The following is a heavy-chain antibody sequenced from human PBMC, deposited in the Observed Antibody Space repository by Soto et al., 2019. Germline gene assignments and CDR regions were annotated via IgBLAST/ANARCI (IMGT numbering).Heavy chain of an antibody. CDR1: GYSFTRYW. J-gene: IGHJ6*02. V-gene: IGHV5-51*01. Sequence: GGSLKISCKGSGYSFTRYWVGWVRQMPGKGLEWMGIIYPGDSDTRYSPSFQGQVTISADKSISTAYLQWSSLKASDTAMYYCARWMKNYYYGMDVWGQGTTVTVSS. D-gene: IGHD2-2*03. CDR3: ARWMKNYYYGMDV. CDR2: IYPGDSDT.